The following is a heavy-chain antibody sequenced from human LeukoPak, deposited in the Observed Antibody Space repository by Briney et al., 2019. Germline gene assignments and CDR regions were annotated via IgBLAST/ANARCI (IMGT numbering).Heavy chain of an antibody. J-gene: IGHJ6*02. D-gene: IGHD1-26*01. CDR2: ISSSCSYI. V-gene: IGHV3-21*01. Sequence: GGSLRLSCAGSGFTFSNYSINWVRQAPGKGLEWVSSISSSCSYIYYADSVKGRFTISRDNAKNSLYLQMNSLRAEDTAVYYCARDLDVWSYPPHYSMDVWGQGTTVTVSS. CDR3: ARDLDVWSYPPHYSMDV. CDR1: GFTFSNYS.